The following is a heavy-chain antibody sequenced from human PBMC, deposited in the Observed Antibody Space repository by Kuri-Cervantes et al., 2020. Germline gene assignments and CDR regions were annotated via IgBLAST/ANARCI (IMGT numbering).Heavy chain of an antibody. J-gene: IGHJ6*02. CDR1: GFTFSSHA. Sequence: GGSLRLSCAASGFTFSSHAMSWVRQAPGKGLEWVSAISGSGGSTYYADSVKGRFTISRDNSKNTLYLQMDSLRAEDTAVYYCAREYGSSGYYGMDVWGQGTTVTVSS. CDR2: ISGSGGST. D-gene: IGHD3-22*01. CDR3: AREYGSSGYYGMDV. V-gene: IGHV3-23*01.